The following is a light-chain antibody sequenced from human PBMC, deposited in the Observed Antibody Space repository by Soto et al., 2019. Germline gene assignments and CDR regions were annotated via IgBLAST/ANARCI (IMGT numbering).Light chain of an antibody. V-gene: IGKV1-5*03. CDR2: KAS. J-gene: IGKJ1*01. CDR3: QHYNSYSEA. CDR1: QTISSW. Sequence: DIQMTQSPSTLSGSVVDGFTITFRASQTISSWLAWYQQKPGKAPKLLIYKASTLKSGVPSRFSGSGSGTEFTLTISSLQPDDFATYYCQHYNSYSEAFGQGTKVDIK.